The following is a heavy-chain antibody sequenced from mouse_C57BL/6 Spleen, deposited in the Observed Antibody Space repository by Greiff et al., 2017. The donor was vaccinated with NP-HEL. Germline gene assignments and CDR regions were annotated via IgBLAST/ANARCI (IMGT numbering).Heavy chain of an antibody. CDR1: GFNIQDYY. V-gene: IGHV14-2*01. CDR2: IDPEDGEP. J-gene: IGHJ4*01. CDR3: ARSRGSYYYGSSDYAMDY. Sequence: VQLQQSGAELVKPGASVKLSCTASGFNIQDYYMHWVKQRTEQGLEWIGRIDPEDGEPKYAPKFKGKATITADTSSNTSYLQLSSLTSEYTAVYYCARSRGSYYYGSSDYAMDYWGQGTSVTVSS. D-gene: IGHD1-1*01.